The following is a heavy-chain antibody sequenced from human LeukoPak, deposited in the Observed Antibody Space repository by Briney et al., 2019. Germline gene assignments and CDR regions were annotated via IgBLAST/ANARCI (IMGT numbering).Heavy chain of an antibody. CDR3: ARGGYSYGKVQDY. J-gene: IGHJ4*02. CDR2: INPNSGGT. CDR1: GYTFTGYY. Sequence: ASVKVSCKASGYTFTGYYMHWVRQAPGQGLEWMGWINPNSGGTNYAQKFQGRVTMTRDTSISTAYMELSRLRSDDTAVYCCARGGYSYGKVQDYWGQGTLVTVSS. D-gene: IGHD5-18*01. V-gene: IGHV1-2*02.